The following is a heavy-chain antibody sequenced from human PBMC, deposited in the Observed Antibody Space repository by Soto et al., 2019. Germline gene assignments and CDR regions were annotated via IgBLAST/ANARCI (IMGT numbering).Heavy chain of an antibody. CDR1: GGTFSSYT. Sequence: QVQLVQSGAEVKKPGSSVTVSCKASGGTFSSYTISWVRQAPGQGLEWMGGIIPIVGTANSAQKFQGRVTITADESTSTAYMELSSLRSEDTAVYYCARGNHRWLQLWYFDLWGRGTLVTVSS. CDR3: ARGNHRWLQLWYFDL. J-gene: IGHJ2*01. V-gene: IGHV1-69*12. CDR2: IIPIVGTA. D-gene: IGHD5-12*01.